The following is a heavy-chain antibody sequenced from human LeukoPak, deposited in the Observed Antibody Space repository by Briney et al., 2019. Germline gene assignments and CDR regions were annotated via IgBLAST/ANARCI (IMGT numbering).Heavy chain of an antibody. CDR3: AKYSGRAFDY. Sequence: PGGSLRLSCAASGFTFSNYWMHWVRQAPGKGLVWVSAISGSGGSTYYADSVKGRFTISRDNSKNTLYLQMNSLRAEDTAVYYCAKYSGRAFDYWGQGTLVTVSS. V-gene: IGHV3-23*01. CDR1: GFTFSNYW. D-gene: IGHD1-26*01. CDR2: ISGSGGST. J-gene: IGHJ4*02.